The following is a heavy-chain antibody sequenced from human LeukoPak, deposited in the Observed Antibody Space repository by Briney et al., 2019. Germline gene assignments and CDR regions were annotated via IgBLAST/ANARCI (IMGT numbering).Heavy chain of an antibody. J-gene: IGHJ5*02. CDR2: IYYSGNT. CDR3: ARGGYYGSGNDFRFDP. V-gene: IGHV4-59*01. CDR1: GGSISSYY. Sequence: SETLSLTCTVSGGSISSYYWSWIRQPPGKGLEWIGYIYYSGNTNYNPSLKSRVTISVDTSKNQFSLKLSSVTAADTAVYYCARGGYYGSGNDFRFDPWGQGTLVTVSS. D-gene: IGHD3-10*01.